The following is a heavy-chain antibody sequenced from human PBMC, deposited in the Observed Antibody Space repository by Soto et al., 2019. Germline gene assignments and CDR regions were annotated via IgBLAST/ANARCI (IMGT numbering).Heavy chain of an antibody. D-gene: IGHD6-13*01. V-gene: IGHV1-69*13. Sequence: ASVKVSCKASGGTFSSYAISWVRQAPGQGLEWMGGIIPILGTANYAQKFQGRVTITADESTSTAYMELSSLRSEDTAVYYCARDLNSAAADFDYWGQGTLVTVSS. CDR2: IIPILGTA. CDR1: GGTFSSYA. CDR3: ARDLNSAAADFDY. J-gene: IGHJ4*02.